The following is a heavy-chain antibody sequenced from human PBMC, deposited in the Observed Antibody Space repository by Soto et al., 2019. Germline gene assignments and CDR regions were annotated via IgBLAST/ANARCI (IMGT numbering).Heavy chain of an antibody. CDR2: IIPIFGTA. J-gene: IGHJ6*02. CDR3: ARGGDQLRRPYYYGMDV. D-gene: IGHD2-2*01. CDR1: GGTFSSYA. V-gene: IGHV1-69*13. Sequence: SVKVSCKASGGTFSSYAISWVRQAPGQGLEWMGGIIPIFGTANYAQKFQGRVTITADESTSTAYMELSSLRSEDTAVYYCARGGDQLRRPYYYGMDVWGQGTTVTVS.